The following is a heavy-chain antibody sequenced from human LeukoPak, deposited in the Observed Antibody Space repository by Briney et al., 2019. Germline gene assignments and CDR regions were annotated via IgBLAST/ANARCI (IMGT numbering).Heavy chain of an antibody. CDR1: GYTFTGYY. Sequence: GASVKVSCKASGYTFTGYYMHWVRQAPGQGLEWMGRINPNSGGTNYAQKFQGRVTMTRDTSISTAYMELSRLRSDDTAVYYCARVLNDGYLEDDAFDIWGQGTMVTVSS. V-gene: IGHV1-2*06. CDR2: INPNSGGT. CDR3: ARVLNDGYLEDDAFDI. D-gene: IGHD1-1*01. J-gene: IGHJ3*02.